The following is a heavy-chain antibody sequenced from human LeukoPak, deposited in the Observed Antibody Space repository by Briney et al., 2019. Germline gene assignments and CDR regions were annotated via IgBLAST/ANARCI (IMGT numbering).Heavy chain of an antibody. D-gene: IGHD3-22*01. V-gene: IGHV4-59*01. J-gene: IGHJ3*02. CDR3: AREVYDSSGYQGAEAFDI. CDR2: IYYSGST. Sequence: PSETLSLTCTVSGGSISSYYWSWIRQPPGKGLEWIGYIYYSGSTNYNPSLKSRVTISVDTSKNQFSLKLSSVTAADTAVYYCAREVYDSSGYQGAEAFDIWGQGTMVTVSS. CDR1: GGSISSYY.